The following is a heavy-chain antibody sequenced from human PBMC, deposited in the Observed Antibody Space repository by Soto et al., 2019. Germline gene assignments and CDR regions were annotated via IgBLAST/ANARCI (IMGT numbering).Heavy chain of an antibody. CDR2: MSGSGGRT. D-gene: IGHD3-22*01. J-gene: IGHJ4*02. CDR3: PKAKVVNVWDSYEMPFDY. CDR1: GFTFSSYA. Sequence: EVQLLESGGGLVQPGGSLRLSCAASGFTFSSYAMNWVRQAPGKGLEWVSIMSGSGGRTYYADSVKGRFTISRYKSKNTVYLHMNSLRAEDTAVYYCPKAKVVNVWDSYEMPFDYWGQGTLVTVSS. V-gene: IGHV3-23*01.